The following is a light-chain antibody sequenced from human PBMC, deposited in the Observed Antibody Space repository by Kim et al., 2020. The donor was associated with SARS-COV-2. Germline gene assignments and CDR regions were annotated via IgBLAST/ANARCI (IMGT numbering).Light chain of an antibody. CDR2: DDS. CDR1: NIGSLS. J-gene: IGLJ7*01. Sequence: SYELTQPPSVSVAPGKTATITCGGDNIGSLSVFWYQQKPGQAPVLVVLDDSGRPSGFPERFSGSNSGSTATLTISRVEAGDEADYYCQVWDTFTNFFGVFGGGTQLTVL. CDR3: QVWDTFTNFFGV. V-gene: IGLV3-21*03.